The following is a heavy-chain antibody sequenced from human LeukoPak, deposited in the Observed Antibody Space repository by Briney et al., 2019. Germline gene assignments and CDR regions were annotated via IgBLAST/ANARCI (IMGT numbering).Heavy chain of an antibody. CDR2: ISGSGSTI. CDR1: GFTFSDSY. J-gene: IGHJ4*02. CDR3: AREEGGKTY. V-gene: IGHV3-11*01. Sequence: GGSLRLSCAASGFTFSDSYMSWIRQAPGKGLEWVSYISGSGSTIYYADSVKGRLTISRDNAKNSLHLQMNSLRAEDTAVYYCAREEGGKTYWGQGTLVTVSS. D-gene: IGHD1-26*01.